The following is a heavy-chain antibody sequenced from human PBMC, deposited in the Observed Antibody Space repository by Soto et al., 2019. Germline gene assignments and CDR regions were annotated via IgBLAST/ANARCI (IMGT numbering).Heavy chain of an antibody. CDR2: ISSSSSTI. V-gene: IGHV3-48*02. Sequence: GGSLRLSCAASGFTFSSYSMNWVRQAPGKGLEWVSYISSSSSTIYYADSVKGRFTISRDNAKNSLYLQMNSLRDEDTAVYYCAKLWGSYYYYYYGMDVWGQGTTVTVSS. CDR1: GFTFSSYS. CDR3: AKLWGSYYYYYYGMDV. D-gene: IGHD3-16*01. J-gene: IGHJ6*02.